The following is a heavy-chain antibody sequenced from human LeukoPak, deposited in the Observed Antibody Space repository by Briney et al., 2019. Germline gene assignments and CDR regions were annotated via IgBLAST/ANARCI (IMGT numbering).Heavy chain of an antibody. Sequence: PSETLSLTCTVSGGSISSSSYYWGWIRQPPGKGLEYSGSTDYSPFLRSRVTISVDTSKKQFSLNLRSVTAADTALYYCARLYGGNVESYYFDSWGQGTLVTVSS. CDR1: GGSISSSSYY. CDR2: SGST. V-gene: IGHV4-61*05. D-gene: IGHD4-23*01. CDR3: ARLYGGNVESYYFDS. J-gene: IGHJ4*02.